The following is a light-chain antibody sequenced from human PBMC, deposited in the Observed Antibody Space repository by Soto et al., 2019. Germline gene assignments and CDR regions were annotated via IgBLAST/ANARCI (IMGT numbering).Light chain of an antibody. J-gene: IGLJ1*01. V-gene: IGLV2-14*01. Sequence: ALTQPASVSGSPGQSITISCTGTSSDVGGYNYVSWYQQHPGKAPKLMIYDVSNRPSGVSNRFSGSKSGNTASLTISGLQAEDEADYYCSSYTSSSTHYVFGTGTKVTVL. CDR3: SSYTSSSTHYV. CDR1: SSDVGGYNY. CDR2: DVS.